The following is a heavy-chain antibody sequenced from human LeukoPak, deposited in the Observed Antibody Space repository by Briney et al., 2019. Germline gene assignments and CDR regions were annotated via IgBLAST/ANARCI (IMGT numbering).Heavy chain of an antibody. V-gene: IGHV4-59*01. CDR2: IYYSGST. CDR3: TRGIWATGLDY. D-gene: IGHD3-9*01. CDR1: GGSISSYY. J-gene: IGHJ4*02. Sequence: SETLSLTCTVSGGSISSYYWSWIRQPPGKGLEWIGYIYYSGSTNYNPSLKSRVTISIDTSKNHFSLKLNSVTAADTAVYYCTRGIWATGLDYWGQGALVTVSS.